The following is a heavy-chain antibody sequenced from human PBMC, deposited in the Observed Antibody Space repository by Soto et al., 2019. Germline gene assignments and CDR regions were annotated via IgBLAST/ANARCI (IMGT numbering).Heavy chain of an antibody. J-gene: IGHJ4*02. CDR2: IYSGGYT. CDR1: GFTVSNNY. Sequence: EVQLVESGGGLIQPGGSLRLSCAVSGFTVSNNYMSWVRQAPGKGLEGVSVIYSGGYTAYGDSVKGRFTISRDNSKNTLFLKMKTRRAAATAVFFWGGLRGGGGYWGQGTLVTVSS. D-gene: IGHD3-10*01. V-gene: IGHV3-53*01. CDR3: GGLRGGGGY.